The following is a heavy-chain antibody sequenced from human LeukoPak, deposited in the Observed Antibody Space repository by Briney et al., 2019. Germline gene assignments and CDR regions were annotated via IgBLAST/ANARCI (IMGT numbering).Heavy chain of an antibody. CDR2: IRHDEANS. CDR3: AKEYTPSSPLGELDS. D-gene: IGHD6-6*01. V-gene: IGHV3-33*06. Sequence: GRSLRLSCAVSGFNLNSYAMHWVRQAPGKGLEWVAVIRHDEANSFYADSVKGRFTISRDTSKKLLYLQMNSLRVEDTAVYYCAKEYTPSSPLGELDSWGQGTLVTVSS. J-gene: IGHJ4*02. CDR1: GFNLNSYA.